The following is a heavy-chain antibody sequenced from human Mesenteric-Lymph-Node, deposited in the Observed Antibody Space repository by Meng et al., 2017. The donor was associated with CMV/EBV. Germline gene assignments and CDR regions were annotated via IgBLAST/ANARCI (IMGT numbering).Heavy chain of an antibody. CDR2: MNPNSGNT. CDR3: AREAHYGSGSYYTY. CDR1: GYTLTRYE. V-gene: IGHV1-8*01. Sequence: SGYTLTRYESKRVRQDNGQGREWMGWMNPNSGNTGYAQKCQGRVTMTRNTSISTAYMELSSLRSEDTAVYYCAREAHYGSGSYYTYWGQGTLVTVSS. J-gene: IGHJ4*02. D-gene: IGHD3-10*01.